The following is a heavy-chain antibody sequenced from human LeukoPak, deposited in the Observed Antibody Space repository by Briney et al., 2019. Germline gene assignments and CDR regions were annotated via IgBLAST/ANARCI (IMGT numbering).Heavy chain of an antibody. CDR3: AKASRRWETHEAFDI. CDR1: GFTFSSYA. V-gene: IGHV3-23*01. CDR2: ISGSGGST. Sequence: GGSLRLSCAASGFTFSSYAMSWVRQAPGKGLEWVSAISGSGGSTYYPESVKGRFTISRDNSKNALYLQMNSLRAEDTAVYYCAKASRRWETHEAFDIWGQGTMVTVSS. J-gene: IGHJ3*02. D-gene: IGHD1-26*01.